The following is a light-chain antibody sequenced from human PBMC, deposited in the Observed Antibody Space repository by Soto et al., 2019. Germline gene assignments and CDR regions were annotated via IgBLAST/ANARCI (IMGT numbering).Light chain of an antibody. Sequence: EIVLTQSPATLSLSPGERATLSCRASQSASTFLAWYQQRPGQAPRLLLYGASNRATGTPARFSGSGSGTDFTLNSSSREPEDSAGYYGRQRSYRITFGGGTKVEIK. J-gene: IGKJ4*01. CDR1: QSASTF. CDR2: GAS. V-gene: IGKV3-11*01. CDR3: RQRSYRIT.